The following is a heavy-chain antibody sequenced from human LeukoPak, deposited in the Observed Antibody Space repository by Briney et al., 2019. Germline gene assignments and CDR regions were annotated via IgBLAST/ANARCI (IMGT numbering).Heavy chain of an antibody. V-gene: IGHV1-18*04. CDR2: ISAYNGNT. CDR1: GYTFTSYY. CDR3: ATPLMELRYYYYYMDV. Sequence: ASVKVSCKASGYTFTSYYMHWVRQAPGQGLEWMGWISAYNGNTNYAQKLQGRVTMTTDTSTSTAYMELSSLRSEDTAVYYCATPLMELRYYYYYMDVWGKGTTVTVSS. J-gene: IGHJ6*03. D-gene: IGHD1-7*01.